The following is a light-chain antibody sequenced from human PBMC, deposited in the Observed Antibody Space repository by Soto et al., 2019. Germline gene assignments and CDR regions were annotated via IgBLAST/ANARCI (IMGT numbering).Light chain of an antibody. CDR3: CSYVGSSTWV. J-gene: IGLJ3*02. CDR2: EVD. CDR1: SNDVGTYNL. Sequence: QSALTQPASVSGSPGQSITISCTGTSNDVGTYNLVSWYQQHPGKAPKVMIYEVDKRPSGVSNRFSGSKSGNTASLTISGLQADDEAAYYCCSYVGSSTWVFGGGTKLTVL. V-gene: IGLV2-23*02.